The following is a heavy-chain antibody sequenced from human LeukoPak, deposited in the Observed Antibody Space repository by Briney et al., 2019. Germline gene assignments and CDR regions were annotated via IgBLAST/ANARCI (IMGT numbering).Heavy chain of an antibody. CDR3: ARDLRGTVVVPTAILDY. D-gene: IGHD2-2*01. Sequence: GGSLRLSCAASGFTFSSYAMSWVRQAPGKGLEWVSTISGSGGNTYYADSVKGRFTISRDNSKNTLYVQMNSLRAEDTAVYYCARDLRGTVVVPTAILDYWGQGTLVTVSS. CDR1: GFTFSSYA. CDR2: ISGSGGNT. V-gene: IGHV3-23*01. J-gene: IGHJ4*02.